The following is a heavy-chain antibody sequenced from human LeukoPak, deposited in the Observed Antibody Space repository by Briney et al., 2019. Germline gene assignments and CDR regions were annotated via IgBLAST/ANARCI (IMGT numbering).Heavy chain of an antibody. Sequence: ASVKVSCKASGYTFTGYYMHWVRQAPGQGLEWMGWINPNSGGTNYAQKFQGRVTMTRDTSISTAYMELSRLRSDDTAVYYCARDGQRVYRIYNWFDPWGQGTLVTVSS. CDR2: INPNSGGT. CDR1: GYTFTGYY. CDR3: ARDGQRVYRIYNWFDP. V-gene: IGHV1-2*02. J-gene: IGHJ5*02. D-gene: IGHD5-12*01.